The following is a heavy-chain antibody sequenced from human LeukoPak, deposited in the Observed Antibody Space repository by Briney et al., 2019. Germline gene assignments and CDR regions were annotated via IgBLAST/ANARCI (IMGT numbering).Heavy chain of an antibody. CDR2: IYYSGST. Sequence: SETLSRACTVSGGPISSYYWSWIRQPAGKGLEWIGYIYYSGSTNYNPSLKSRVTISVDTSKNQFSLKLSSVTAADTAVYYCARDPASYENYDGDYWGQGTLVTVSS. D-gene: IGHD3-22*01. CDR1: GGPISSYY. J-gene: IGHJ4*02. CDR3: ARDPASYENYDGDY. V-gene: IGHV4-59*12.